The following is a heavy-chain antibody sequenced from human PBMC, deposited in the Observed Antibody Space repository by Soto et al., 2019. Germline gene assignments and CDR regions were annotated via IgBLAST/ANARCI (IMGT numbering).Heavy chain of an antibody. CDR1: GYTFTSYD. V-gene: IGHV1-8*01. J-gene: IGHJ4*02. D-gene: IGHD2-21*01. Sequence: QVQLVQSGAEVKKPGASVKVSCKASGYTFTSYDINWVRQATGQGLEWMGWMNPNSGNTGYAQKFQGRVTMTMNTSISTAYMEVSSLRSEDTAVYYCARVWCYDEYYFDYWGQGTLVTVSS. CDR3: ARVWCYDEYYFDY. CDR2: MNPNSGNT.